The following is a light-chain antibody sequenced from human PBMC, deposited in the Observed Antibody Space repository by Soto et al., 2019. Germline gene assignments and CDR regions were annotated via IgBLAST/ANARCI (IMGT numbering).Light chain of an antibody. CDR3: QHYANSQLT. V-gene: IGKV3-15*01. Sequence: EIVITQSPATLSVSPGEGATLSCRASQGIGSTLAWYQQKPGQTPRLLIYGASTRATGVPARFSGSGSGTDFTLTINSLQSEDFPVYYCQHYANSQLTLGGWTKRDI. J-gene: IGKJ4*01. CDR2: GAS. CDR1: QGIGST.